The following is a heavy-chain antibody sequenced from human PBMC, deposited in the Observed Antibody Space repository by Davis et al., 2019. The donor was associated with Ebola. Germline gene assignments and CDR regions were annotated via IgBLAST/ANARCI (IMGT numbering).Heavy chain of an antibody. CDR2: ISHDGTIT. D-gene: IGHD4-17*01. V-gene: IGHV3-74*01. CDR1: GFTFSSYV. Sequence: HTGGSLRLSCAASGFTFSSYVMHWVRQAPGKGLEWVSRISHDGTITSYVDSVKGRFTISRDNAKNSLYLQMNSLRAEDTAVYYCARDPTTVTTLFYEYYFDYWGQGTLVTVSS. J-gene: IGHJ4*02. CDR3: ARDPTTVTTLFYEYYFDY.